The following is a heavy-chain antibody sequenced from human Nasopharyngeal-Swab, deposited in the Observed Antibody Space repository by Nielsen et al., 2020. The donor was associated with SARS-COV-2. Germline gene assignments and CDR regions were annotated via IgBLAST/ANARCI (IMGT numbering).Heavy chain of an antibody. CDR1: GYTFTGYY. CDR2: INPNSGGT. D-gene: IGHD5-24*01. Sequence: ASVKVSCKASGYTFTGYYMHWVRQAPGQGLEWMGRINPNSGGTNYAQKFQGRVTMTRDTSISTAYMELSRLRSDDTAVYYCARERGGRGGYKIHPNFDYWGQGTLVTVSS. V-gene: IGHV1-2*06. CDR3: ARERGGRGGYKIHPNFDY. J-gene: IGHJ4*02.